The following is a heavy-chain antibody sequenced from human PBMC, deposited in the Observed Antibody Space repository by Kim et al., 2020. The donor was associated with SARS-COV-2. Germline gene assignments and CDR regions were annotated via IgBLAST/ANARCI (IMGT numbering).Heavy chain of an antibody. J-gene: IGHJ4*02. D-gene: IGHD4-17*01. CDR1: EFTFDNYW. Sequence: GGSLRLSCTASEFTFDNYWMHWIRQTPGKGLVWVSRIRSDGSGTTYADSVKGRFTISRDNANNTVYLQMNDLRAEDTAVYFCARGWMDGERVYVTLDSWGQGTLVTVSS. CDR2: IRSDGSGT. V-gene: IGHV3-74*01. CDR3: ARGWMDGERVYVTLDS.